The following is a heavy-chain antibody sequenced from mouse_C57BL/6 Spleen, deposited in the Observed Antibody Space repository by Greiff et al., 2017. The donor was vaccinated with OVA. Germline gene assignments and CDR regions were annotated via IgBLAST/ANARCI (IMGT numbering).Heavy chain of an antibody. CDR2: IYPGDGDT. D-gene: IGHD1-1*01. CDR1: GYAFSSSW. Sequence: QVQLKESGPELVKPGASVKISCKASGYAFSSSWMNWVKQRPGKGLEWIGRIYPGDGDTNYNGKFKGKATLTADKSSSTAYMQLSSLTSEDSAVYFCARDYGSIQFAYWGQGTLVTVSA. V-gene: IGHV1-82*01. J-gene: IGHJ3*01. CDR3: ARDYGSIQFAY.